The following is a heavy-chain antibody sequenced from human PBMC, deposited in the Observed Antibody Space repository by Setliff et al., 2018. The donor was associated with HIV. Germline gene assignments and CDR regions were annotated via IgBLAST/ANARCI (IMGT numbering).Heavy chain of an antibody. CDR3: ARTKGGSKHGSFWDS. D-gene: IGHD3-10*01. Sequence: SETLSLTCTVSGDSINTDGLYWTWIRQHPATGLEWIGYIHYNGITYYNPSLGSRVSISVDLSKNQFSLKLNSVTVADTAVYYCARTKGGSKHGSFWDSWGQGILVTVSS. CDR2: IHYNGIT. CDR1: GDSINTDGLY. V-gene: IGHV4-31*03. J-gene: IGHJ5*02.